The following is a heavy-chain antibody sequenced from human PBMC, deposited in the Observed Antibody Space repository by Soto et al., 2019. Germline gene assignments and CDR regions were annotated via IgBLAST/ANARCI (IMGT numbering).Heavy chain of an antibody. Sequence: RGESLKISCKGSGYSFTSYWIGWVRQMPGKGLEWMGIIYPGDSDTRYSPSFQGQVTISADKSISTAYLQWSSLKASDTAMYYCARYSQGYPNRYYFDYWGQGTLVTVSS. V-gene: IGHV5-51*01. CDR3: ARYSQGYPNRYYFDY. CDR2: IYPGDSDT. J-gene: IGHJ4*02. CDR1: GYSFTSYW. D-gene: IGHD6-13*01.